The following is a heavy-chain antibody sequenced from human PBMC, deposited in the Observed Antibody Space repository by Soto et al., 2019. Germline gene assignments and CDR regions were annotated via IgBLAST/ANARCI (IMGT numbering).Heavy chain of an antibody. D-gene: IGHD6-19*01. V-gene: IGHV4-59*11. CDR2: IFYSGST. CDR1: GGSISGHY. Sequence: SETLSLTCTVSGGSISGHYWTWIRQPPGKGLEWIGYIFYSGSTNYNPSLKSRVTISVDTSKNQFSLKLSSVTAADTAVYYCARVGSSGWFPDYWGPGSLVTVSS. J-gene: IGHJ4*02. CDR3: ARVGSSGWFPDY.